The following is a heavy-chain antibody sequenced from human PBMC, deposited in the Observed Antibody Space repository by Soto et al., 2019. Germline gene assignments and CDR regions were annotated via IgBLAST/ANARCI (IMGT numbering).Heavy chain of an antibody. CDR1: GFTFNKYA. D-gene: IGHD2-8*02. J-gene: IGHJ6*01. V-gene: IGHV3-23*01. CDR2: ISGSDDST. Sequence: EVQLLESGGGLVQPGGSLRLSCAASGFTFNKYAMTLVRQAPGKGLEWVSTISGSDDSTYYADSVKGRLTISRDNSKNALYLQMSSLRAKDTAIYYCVRDWTGDTCPCMDVWGQGTMVTVSS. CDR3: VRDWTGDTCPCMDV.